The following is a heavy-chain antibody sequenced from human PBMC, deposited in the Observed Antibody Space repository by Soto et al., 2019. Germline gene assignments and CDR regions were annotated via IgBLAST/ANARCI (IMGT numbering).Heavy chain of an antibody. Sequence: QVQLVESGGGVVQPGRSLRLSCAASGFTFSSYGMHWVRQAPGKGLEWVGVIWYYGSNKYYADSVKGRFTMSRDNSKNTLYLQMNSLRAEGTAVYYCARESDTGAFDYWGQGTLVTVSS. V-gene: IGHV3-33*01. CDR3: ARESDTGAFDY. CDR2: IWYYGSNK. CDR1: GFTFSSYG. D-gene: IGHD2-21*01. J-gene: IGHJ4*02.